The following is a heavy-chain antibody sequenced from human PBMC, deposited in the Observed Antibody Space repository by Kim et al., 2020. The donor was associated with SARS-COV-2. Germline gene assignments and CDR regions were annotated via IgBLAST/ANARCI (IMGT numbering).Heavy chain of an antibody. Sequence: ASVKVSCKVSGYTLTELSMHWVRQAPGKGLEWMGGFDPEDGETIYAQKFQGRVTMTEDTSTDTAYMELSSLRSEDTAVYYCATDWSYCSGGSCYYWDYWGQGTLVTVSS. J-gene: IGHJ4*02. D-gene: IGHD2-15*01. V-gene: IGHV1-24*01. CDR2: FDPEDGET. CDR3: ATDWSYCSGGSCYYWDY. CDR1: GYTLTELS.